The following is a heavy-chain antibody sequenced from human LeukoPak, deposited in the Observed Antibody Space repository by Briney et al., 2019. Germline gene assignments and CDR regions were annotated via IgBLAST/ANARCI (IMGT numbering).Heavy chain of an antibody. CDR1: GFTFSSYW. CDR3: ARETPPYYDFWSGYYHYYGMDV. Sequence: GGSLRLSCAASGFTFSSYWMHWVRQAPGEGLVWVSRINSDGSSTSYADSVKGRFTISRDNAKNTLYLQMNSLRAEDTAVYYCARETPPYYDFWSGYYHYYGMDVWGQGTTVTVSS. CDR2: INSDGSST. D-gene: IGHD3-3*01. J-gene: IGHJ6*02. V-gene: IGHV3-74*01.